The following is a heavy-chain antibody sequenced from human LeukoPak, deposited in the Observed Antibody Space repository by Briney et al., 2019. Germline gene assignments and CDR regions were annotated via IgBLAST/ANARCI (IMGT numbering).Heavy chain of an antibody. J-gene: IGHJ4*02. CDR2: SSPYNGNT. D-gene: IGHD6-19*01. Sequence: ASVKVSCKASGYTFTSYGVTWVRQAPGQGLEWMGWSSPYNGNTNYAQKFQGRVTMTTDTSTSTVYMELRSLRSGDTAVYYCARGGNSGWRTPNDDYSGQGTLVTVSS. CDR3: ARGGNSGWRTPNDDY. CDR1: GYTFTSYG. V-gene: IGHV1-18*01.